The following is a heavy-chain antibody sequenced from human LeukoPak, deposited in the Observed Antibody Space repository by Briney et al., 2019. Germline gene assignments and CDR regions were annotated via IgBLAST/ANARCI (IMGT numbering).Heavy chain of an antibody. D-gene: IGHD3-10*01. Sequence: GALSLSFAGSGFTFSNFWMRWVRPAPERGVEGVARIKSDGRQKDDLDSMKGRFTVSRNNAKNSVYLEMKSLRVEDTAIYYCARFTRSASYEVYWGQGTLVTVSS. CDR1: GFTFSNFW. CDR3: ARFTRSASYEVY. V-gene: IGHV3-7*01. CDR2: IKSDGRQK. J-gene: IGHJ4*02.